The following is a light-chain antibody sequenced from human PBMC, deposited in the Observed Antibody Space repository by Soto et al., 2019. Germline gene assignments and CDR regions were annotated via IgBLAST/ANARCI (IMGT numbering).Light chain of an antibody. Sequence: DIQMTQSPSTLSASIGDRVTITCRASQSINSWLAWYQQKPGKAPKLLIYKASTLESGVPSRFSGSGSGTEFTLTISCLQPDDFATYYCQHYNSYSEFSFGHWTKVDIK. V-gene: IGKV1-5*03. CDR2: KAS. CDR1: QSINSW. J-gene: IGKJ3*01. CDR3: QHYNSYSEFS.